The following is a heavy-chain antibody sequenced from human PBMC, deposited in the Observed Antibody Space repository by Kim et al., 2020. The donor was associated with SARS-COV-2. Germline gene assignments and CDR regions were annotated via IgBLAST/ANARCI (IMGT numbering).Heavy chain of an antibody. CDR1: GGSISSSSYY. V-gene: IGHV4-39*01. J-gene: IGHJ4*02. D-gene: IGHD5-12*01. CDR2: IYYSGST. CDR3: ARRSGYSGYDRGPFDY. Sequence: SETLSLTCTVSGGSISSSSYYWGWIRQPPGKGLEWIGSIYYSGSTYYNPSLKSRVTISVDTSKNQFSLKLSSVTAADTAVYYCARRSGYSGYDRGPFDYWGQGTLVTVSS.